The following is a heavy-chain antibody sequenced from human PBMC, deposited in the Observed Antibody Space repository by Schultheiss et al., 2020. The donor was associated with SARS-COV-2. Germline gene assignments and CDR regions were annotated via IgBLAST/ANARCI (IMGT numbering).Heavy chain of an antibody. Sequence: SETLSLTCAVSGGSISSSNWWSWVRQPPGKGLEWIGSIYHSGSTYYNPSLKSRVTISVDTSKNQFSLKLSSVTAADTAVYYCARESEGTNWYFDLWGRGTLVTVSS. CDR2: IYHSGST. CDR1: GGSISSSNW. V-gene: IGHV4-4*02. CDR3: ARESEGTNWYFDL. J-gene: IGHJ2*01. D-gene: IGHD1-7*01.